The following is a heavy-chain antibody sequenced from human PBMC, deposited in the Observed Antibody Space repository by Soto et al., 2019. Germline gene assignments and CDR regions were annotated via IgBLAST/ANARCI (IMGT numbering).Heavy chain of an antibody. CDR1: GGSISSSNW. J-gene: IGHJ4*01. CDR2: IYHSGST. CDR3: ARSATIGRDGYSPLGY. Sequence: SETLSLTCAVSGGSISSSNWWSWVRQPPGKGLEWIGEIYHSGSTSYNPSLKSRVSISVDTSKNQLSLKLTSVTTADTAVYYCARSATIGRDGYSPLGYWGHGTLVTVSS. V-gene: IGHV4-4*02. D-gene: IGHD5-18*01.